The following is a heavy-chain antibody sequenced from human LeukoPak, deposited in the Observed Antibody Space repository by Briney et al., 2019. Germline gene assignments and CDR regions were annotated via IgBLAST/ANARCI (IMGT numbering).Heavy chain of an antibody. CDR2: IYSGGST. Sequence: PGGSLRLSCAASGFTVSSNYMSWVRQAPGKGLEWVSVIYSGGSTYYADSVKGRFTISRDNSKNTLYLQMNSLRAEDTAVYYCARRRVLSVARALDYWGQGTLVTVSS. CDR1: GFTVSSNY. J-gene: IGHJ4*02. D-gene: IGHD4/OR15-4a*01. V-gene: IGHV3-66*01. CDR3: ARRRVLSVARALDY.